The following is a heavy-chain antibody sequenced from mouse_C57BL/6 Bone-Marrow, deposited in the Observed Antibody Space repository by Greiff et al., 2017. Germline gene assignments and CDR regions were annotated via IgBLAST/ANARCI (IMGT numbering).Heavy chain of an antibody. J-gene: IGHJ4*01. CDR2: IRSKSSNYAT. CDR1: GFTFNTYA. Sequence: EVQVVESGGGLVQPKGSLKLSCAASGFTFNTYAMHWVRQAPGKGLEWVARIRSKSSNYATYYADSVKDRFTISRDDSQSMLYLQMNNLKTEDTAMYYCVREGVGYGYYAMDYWGQGTSVTVSS. V-gene: IGHV10-3*01. D-gene: IGHD2-2*01. CDR3: VREGVGYGYYAMDY.